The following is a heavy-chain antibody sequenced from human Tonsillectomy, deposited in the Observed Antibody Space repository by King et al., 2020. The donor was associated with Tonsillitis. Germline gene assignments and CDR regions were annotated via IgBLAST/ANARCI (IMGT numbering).Heavy chain of an antibody. CDR3: AAASASSWNRMDV. CDR1: GFTFTSSA. V-gene: IGHV1-58*01. Sequence: QLVQSGPEVKKPGTSVKVSCKASGFTFTSSAVQWVRQARGQRLEWIGWIVVGSGNTNDAQKFQERVTITRDMSTSTAYMELSSLRSEDTAVYYCAAASASSWNRMDVWGQGTTVTVSS. J-gene: IGHJ6*02. CDR2: IVVGSGNT. D-gene: IGHD6-13*01.